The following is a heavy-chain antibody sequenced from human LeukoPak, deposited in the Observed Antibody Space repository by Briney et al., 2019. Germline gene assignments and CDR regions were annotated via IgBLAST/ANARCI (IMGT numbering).Heavy chain of an antibody. V-gene: IGHV3-23*01. CDR3: AKDIRWYYYDSSGYFDY. D-gene: IGHD3-22*01. J-gene: IGHJ4*02. CDR1: GFTFSSYA. Sequence: PGGSLRLSCAASGFTFSSYAMSWVRQAPGKGLEWVSAISGSGGSTYYADSVKVRFTISRDNSKNTLYLQMNSLRAEDTAVYYCAKDIRWYYYDSSGYFDYWGQGTLVTVSS. CDR2: ISGSGGST.